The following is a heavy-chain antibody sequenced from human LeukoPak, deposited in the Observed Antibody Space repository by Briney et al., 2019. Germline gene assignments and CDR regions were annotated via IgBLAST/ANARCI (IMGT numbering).Heavy chain of an antibody. CDR2: IYSSGST. D-gene: IGHD6-19*01. CDR1: GGSISSGSYY. CDR3: ARFGSGWWYNDY. J-gene: IGHJ4*02. V-gene: IGHV4-61*10. Sequence: SETLSLTCTVSGGSISSGSYYWSWIRQPAGKGLEWIGSIYSSGSTNYNPSLNSRVTISIDTSKNQFSLKLSSVTAADTAVYYCARFGSGWWYNDYWGQGTLVTVSS.